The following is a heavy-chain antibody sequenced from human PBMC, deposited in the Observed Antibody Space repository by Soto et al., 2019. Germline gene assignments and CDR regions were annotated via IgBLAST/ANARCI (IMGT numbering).Heavy chain of an antibody. V-gene: IGHV1-2*04. Sequence: GASVKVSCKASGYSFTGYYMHWVRQAPGQGLEWMGWINPNSGGTNYAQKFQGWVTMTRDTSISTAYMELSRLRSDDTAVYYCARDRRSVFGGVIVEFLDAFDIWAQRTMVTVSS. CDR2: INPNSGGT. J-gene: IGHJ3*02. D-gene: IGHD3-16*02. CDR3: ARDRRSVFGGVIVEFLDAFDI. CDR1: GYSFTGYY.